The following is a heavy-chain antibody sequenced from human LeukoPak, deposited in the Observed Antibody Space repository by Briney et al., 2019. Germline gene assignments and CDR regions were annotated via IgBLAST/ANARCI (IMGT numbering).Heavy chain of an antibody. CDR3: ASHIAAAANWFDP. J-gene: IGHJ5*02. V-gene: IGHV1-69*04. CDR2: IIPILGIA. CDR1: GYTFTSYG. D-gene: IGHD6-13*01. Sequence: GASVKVSCTASGYTFTSYGISWVRQAPGQGLEWMGRIIPILGIANYAQKFQGRVTITADKSTSTAYMELSSLRSEDTAVYYCASHIAAAANWFDPWGQGTLVTVSS.